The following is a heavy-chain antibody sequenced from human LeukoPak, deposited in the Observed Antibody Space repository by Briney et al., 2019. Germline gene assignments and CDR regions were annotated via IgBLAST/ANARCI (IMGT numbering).Heavy chain of an antibody. CDR1: GFTFSSYA. D-gene: IGHD2-21*02. Sequence: GGSLRLSCAASGFTFSSYAMSWVRQAPGKGLEWVSAISGSGGSTYYADSVKGRFTISRDNSKNTLYLQMNSLRAEDTAVYYCAKDVAVVTARAVFDYWGQGTLVTVPS. J-gene: IGHJ4*02. CDR2: ISGSGGST. V-gene: IGHV3-23*01. CDR3: AKDVAVVTARAVFDY.